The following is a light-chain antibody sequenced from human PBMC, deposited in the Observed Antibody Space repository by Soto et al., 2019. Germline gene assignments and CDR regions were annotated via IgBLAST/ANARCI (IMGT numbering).Light chain of an antibody. V-gene: IGKV3-11*01. CDR1: QSVSSY. J-gene: IGKJ2*01. CDR3: QQRSNGRYT. Sequence: EIVLTQSPATLSLSPGESATLSCRASQSVSSYLAWYQQKPGQAPRLLIYDASNRATGIPARFSGSGSGTDFTLTISSLEPEDVAVYYCQQRSNGRYTFGQGTKLEIK. CDR2: DAS.